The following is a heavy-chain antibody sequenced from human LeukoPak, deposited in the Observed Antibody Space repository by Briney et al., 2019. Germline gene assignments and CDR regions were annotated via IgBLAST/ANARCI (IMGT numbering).Heavy chain of an antibody. CDR3: ARDPGMVRGVNWFDP. CDR1: GYTFTTYG. D-gene: IGHD3-10*01. J-gene: IGHJ5*02. V-gene: IGHV1-18*01. CDR2: ISAYNGNT. Sequence: GASVTVSCKASGYTFTTYGMNWVRQAPGQGLEWMGWISAYNGNTNYAQKLQGRVTMTTDTSTSTAYMELRSLRSDDTAVYYCARDPGMVRGVNWFDPWGQGTLVTVSS.